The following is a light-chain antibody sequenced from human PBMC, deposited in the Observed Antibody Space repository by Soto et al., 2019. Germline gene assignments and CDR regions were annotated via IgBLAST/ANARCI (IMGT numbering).Light chain of an antibody. V-gene: IGKV1-5*03. J-gene: IGKJ1*01. CDR2: QAS. Sequence: DIQMTQSPSTLSASVGDRVIITYRASQSISTWLAWYQQKPGKAPKLLIYQASSLEVGVPLRFSGSGSGTEFTLTINSLQPDDFATYYCQEYNTYSWTFGQGTKVDIK. CDR1: QSISTW. CDR3: QEYNTYSWT.